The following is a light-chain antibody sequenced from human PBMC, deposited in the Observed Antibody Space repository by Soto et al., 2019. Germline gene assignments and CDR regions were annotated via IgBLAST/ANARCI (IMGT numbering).Light chain of an antibody. CDR1: QSVSSY. CDR3: QQRRNWPLYT. V-gene: IGKV3-11*01. CDR2: DAS. Sequence: EIVLTQSPATLSLSPGERATLSSRASQSVSSYLAWYQQKPGQAPRLLIYDASDRATGIPARFSGSGSGTXXXXXXXXLXPEDFAVYYCQQRRNWPLYTFGQGTKLEIK. J-gene: IGKJ2*01.